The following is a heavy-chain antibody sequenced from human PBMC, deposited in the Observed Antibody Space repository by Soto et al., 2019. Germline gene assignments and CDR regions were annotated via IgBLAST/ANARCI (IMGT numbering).Heavy chain of an antibody. CDR3: AHIDAPTYCGGDCYVYWYFDL. CDR2: IYWDDDK. Sequence: QITLKESGPTLVKPTQTLTLTCTFSGFSLSTSGVGVGWIRQPPGKALEWLALIYWDDDKRYSPSLKSRLTITKDTSKNQVVLTMTNMDPVDTATYYCAHIDAPTYCGGDCYVYWYFDLWGRGTLVTVSS. J-gene: IGHJ2*01. D-gene: IGHD2-21*01. V-gene: IGHV2-5*02. CDR1: GFSLSTSGVG.